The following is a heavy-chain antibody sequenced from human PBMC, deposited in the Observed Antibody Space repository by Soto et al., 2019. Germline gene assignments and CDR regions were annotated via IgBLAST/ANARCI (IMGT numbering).Heavy chain of an antibody. J-gene: IGHJ6*02. CDR2: IYYIGNT. Sequence: QLQLQESGPGLVKPSETLSLTCTVSGDSIRSSSYYWGWIRQSPGKGLEWIGSIYYIGNTSFNPSRKSRVPISVGTSKNQFSLKVSCVTAADTAVYYCARHGYSGYDLRPPGGMDVWGQGTTVTVSS. V-gene: IGHV4-39*01. D-gene: IGHD5-12*01. CDR3: ARHGYSGYDLRPPGGMDV. CDR1: GDSIRSSSYY.